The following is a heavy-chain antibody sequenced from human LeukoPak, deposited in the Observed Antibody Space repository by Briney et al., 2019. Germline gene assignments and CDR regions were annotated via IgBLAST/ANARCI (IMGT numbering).Heavy chain of an antibody. V-gene: IGHV3-64*01. D-gene: IGHD6-19*01. CDR2: ITYDGGTT. CDR3: ARDEAGYSSD. Sequence: AGGSLRLSCTASGFTFSTYAMHWVRQAPGKGLEHVSSITYDGGTTYYANSVKGRFTISRVNSKNTLYLQMGSLRDEDMSVYYCARDEAGYSSDWGQGTLVTVSS. CDR1: GFTFSTYA. J-gene: IGHJ1*01.